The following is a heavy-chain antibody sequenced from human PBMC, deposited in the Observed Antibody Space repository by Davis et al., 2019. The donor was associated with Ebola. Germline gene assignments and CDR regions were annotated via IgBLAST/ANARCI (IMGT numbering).Heavy chain of an antibody. Sequence: GESLKISCKGSGYSFTSYWIGWVRQMPGKGLEWMGIIYPGDSDTRYSPSFQGQVTISADKSISTAYLQWSSLKASDTAMYYCARQEGENSRSTWFDPWGQGTLVTVSS. CDR3: ARQEGENSRSTWFDP. CDR1: GYSFTSYW. CDR2: IYPGDSDT. D-gene: IGHD2/OR15-2a*01. J-gene: IGHJ5*02. V-gene: IGHV5-51*01.